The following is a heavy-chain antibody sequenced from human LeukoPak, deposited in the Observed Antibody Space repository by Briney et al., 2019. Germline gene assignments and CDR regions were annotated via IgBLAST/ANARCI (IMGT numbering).Heavy chain of an antibody. Sequence: SEPLSLICAVSGYSISRGYYWGWVRQPPGKRPQWIGSVHESGSSYYNPSLKSRVTISLDTSQNQFSLTLTSVTAADSATYYCVRGEVGDFDSWGQGSLVTVSS. CDR3: VRGEVGDFDS. J-gene: IGHJ4*02. CDR2: VHESGSS. V-gene: IGHV4-38-2*01. D-gene: IGHD1-26*01. CDR1: GYSISRGYY.